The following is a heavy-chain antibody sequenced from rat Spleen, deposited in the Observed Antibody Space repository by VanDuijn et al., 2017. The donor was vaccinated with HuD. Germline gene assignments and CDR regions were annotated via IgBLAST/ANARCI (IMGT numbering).Heavy chain of an antibody. CDR3: AKTTVAYYYVMDA. J-gene: IGHJ4*01. D-gene: IGHD1-3*01. CDR1: FYSITSSYR. Sequence: EVQLQESGPGLVKPSQSLSLTCSVTFYSITSSYRWNWIRKFPGNKLEWMGYINGAGSTDYNPSLKSSRISITRDTSKNQFFLQVKSITTEDIATYYCAKTTVAYYYVMDAWGQGASVTVSS. V-gene: IGHV3-3*01. CDR2: INGAGST.